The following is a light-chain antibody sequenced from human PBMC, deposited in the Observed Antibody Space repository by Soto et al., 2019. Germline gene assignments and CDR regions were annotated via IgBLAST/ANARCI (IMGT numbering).Light chain of an antibody. CDR3: QQYNSYSRT. CDR1: QIISSW. CDR2: KAS. V-gene: IGKV1-5*03. J-gene: IGKJ1*01. Sequence: DIQMTQSPSTLSSSVGDRATITCRASQIISSWLAWYQQKPGQAPKLLIYKASSLESGVPSRFSGSGSGTEFTLTISSLQPDDFATYYCQQYNSYSRTFGQGTKVEIK.